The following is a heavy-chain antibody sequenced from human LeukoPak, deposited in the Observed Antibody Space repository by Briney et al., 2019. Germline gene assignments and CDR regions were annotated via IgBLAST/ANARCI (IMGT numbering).Heavy chain of an antibody. J-gene: IGHJ4*02. Sequence: PGRSLRLSCAASGFTFSSHGMNWVRQAPGKGLEWVAVILYDGSNKYYADSVKGRFTISRDNSKNTLYLQMNSLRDEDTAMYYCARWGDGKRFDYWGQGTLVTVSS. CDR3: ARWGDGKRFDY. D-gene: IGHD2-21*02. CDR1: GFTFSSHG. CDR2: ILYDGSNK. V-gene: IGHV3-33*01.